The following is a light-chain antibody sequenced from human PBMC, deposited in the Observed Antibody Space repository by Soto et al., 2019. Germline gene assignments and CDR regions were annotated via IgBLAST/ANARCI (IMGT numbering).Light chain of an antibody. V-gene: IGLV2-14*01. J-gene: IGLJ1*01. CDR3: SSYTTSNTRQIV. Sequence: QSVLTQPPSVSGSPGQSITISCTGTSSDGGGYNYVSWYQQHPGKAPKFMIYDVSNRPSGVSNRFSGSKSGNTASLTISGLRAEDEADYYCSSYTTSNTRQIVFGTGTKVTVL. CDR2: DVS. CDR1: SSDGGGYNY.